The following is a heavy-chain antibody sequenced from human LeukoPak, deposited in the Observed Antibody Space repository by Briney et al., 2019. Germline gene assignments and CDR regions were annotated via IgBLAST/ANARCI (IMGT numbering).Heavy chain of an antibody. D-gene: IGHD6-19*01. J-gene: IGHJ4*02. Sequence: GGSLRLSCAASGFTFSNYAMSWVRQAPGKELEWVSAISGSGGSTYYADSVKGRFTISRDNSKNTLYLQMNSLRAEDTAVYYCAKDRGSGWYGGPPDYWGQGTLVTVSS. CDR2: ISGSGGST. CDR1: GFTFSNYA. V-gene: IGHV3-23*01. CDR3: AKDRGSGWYGGPPDY.